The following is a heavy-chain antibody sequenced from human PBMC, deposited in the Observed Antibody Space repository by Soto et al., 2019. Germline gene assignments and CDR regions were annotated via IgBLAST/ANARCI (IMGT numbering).Heavy chain of an antibody. V-gene: IGHV1-18*01. CDR2: IGAYNGNT. Sequence: QVQLVQSGAEVKKPGASVKVSCKASGYTFPSYVISWVRQAPGQGLNGLGGIGAYNGNTNNAQKFQGRVTMTTDTSTSTAYMELRSLRSDDTAVYYCARVFVGMVTRTTYFDYWGQGTLVTVSS. D-gene: IGHD1-7*01. J-gene: IGHJ4*02. CDR1: GYTFPSYV. CDR3: ARVFVGMVTRTTYFDY.